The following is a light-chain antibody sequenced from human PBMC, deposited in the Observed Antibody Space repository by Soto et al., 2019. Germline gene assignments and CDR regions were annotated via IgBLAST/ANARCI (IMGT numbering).Light chain of an antibody. Sequence: QSALTQPASVSGSPGQSITIYCTGTSSNVGGYNYVSWYQQHPGKAPKLMTYEVSNRPSGVSNRFSGYKSGNTAALTISRLKAEDEDAYYCRSYTSSITYVFVPGTKLTAL. CDR2: EVS. CDR1: SSNVGGYNY. CDR3: RSYTSSITYV. J-gene: IGLJ1*01. V-gene: IGLV2-14*01.